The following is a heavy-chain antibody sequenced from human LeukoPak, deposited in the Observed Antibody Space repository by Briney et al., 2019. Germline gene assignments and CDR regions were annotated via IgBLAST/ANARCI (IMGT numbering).Heavy chain of an antibody. CDR2: ITRGSGSNV. D-gene: IGHD6-13*01. J-gene: IGHJ4*02. CDR1: GFTFSSHA. V-gene: IGHV3-23*01. CDR3: ARHGSWSFDY. Sequence: GGSLRLSCAASGFTFSSHAMSWVRQAPGKGLEWVSAITRGSGSNVYYTDSLKGRFTISRDNSKNTLYLQMNSLRAEDTAVYYCARHGSWSFDYWGQGTLVTVSA.